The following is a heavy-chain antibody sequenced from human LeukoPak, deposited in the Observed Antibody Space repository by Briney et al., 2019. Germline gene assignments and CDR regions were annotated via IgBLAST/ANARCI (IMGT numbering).Heavy chain of an antibody. CDR3: ASTSPQVAAVDY. Sequence: SETLSLTCTVSGGSISSGGYYWSWIRQHPGKGLEWIGYIYYSGSTYYNPSLKSRVTISVDTSKNQFSLKLSSVTAADTAVYYCASTSPQVAAVDYWGQGTLVTVSS. D-gene: IGHD2-15*01. CDR1: GGSISSGGYY. V-gene: IGHV4-31*03. J-gene: IGHJ4*02. CDR2: IYYSGST.